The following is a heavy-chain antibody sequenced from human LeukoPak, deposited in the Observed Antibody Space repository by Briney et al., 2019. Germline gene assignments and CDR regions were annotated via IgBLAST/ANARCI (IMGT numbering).Heavy chain of an antibody. CDR3: AASTYYDFWSGYSARIFLHGMDV. V-gene: IGHV1-58*02. J-gene: IGHJ6*02. CDR1: GFTFTSSA. CDR2: IVVGSGNT. D-gene: IGHD3-3*01. Sequence: GTSVKVSCKASGFTFTSSAMQWVRQARGQRLEWIGWIVVGSGNTNYAQKFQERVTITRDMSTSTAYMELSSLRSEDTAVYYCAASTYYDFWSGYSARIFLHGMDVWGQGTTVTVSS.